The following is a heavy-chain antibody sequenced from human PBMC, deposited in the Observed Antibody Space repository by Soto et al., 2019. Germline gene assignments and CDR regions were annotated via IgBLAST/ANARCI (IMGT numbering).Heavy chain of an antibody. CDR3: ARDEQQWRGFDC. V-gene: IGHV4-4*07. CDR2: IYSGGDT. D-gene: IGHD6-19*01. Sequence: SETLSLTCTVSGGSISSYFWSWIRQPVGKGLEWIGRIYSGGDTNYNPSLKSRVTMSVDTSKNQFSLKLSSVTAADTAVYYCARDEQQWRGFDCWGQGTLVTVSS. J-gene: IGHJ4*02. CDR1: GGSISSYF.